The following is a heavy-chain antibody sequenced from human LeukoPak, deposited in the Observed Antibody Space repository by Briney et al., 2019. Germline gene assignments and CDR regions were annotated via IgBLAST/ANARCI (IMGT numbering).Heavy chain of an antibody. J-gene: IGHJ3*02. CDR2: IYGSGGST. CDR1: GFTFSSYA. CDR3: VKGVGDGYNYGAFDI. D-gene: IGHD5-24*01. Sequence: PGGSLRLSCAASGFTFSSYAMSWVRQAPGKGLEWVSAIYGSGGSTYYAPSVKGRFTISRDNSKNTLYLQMNSQRAEDTAVYYCVKGVGDGYNYGAFDIWGQGTMVTVSS. V-gene: IGHV3-23*01.